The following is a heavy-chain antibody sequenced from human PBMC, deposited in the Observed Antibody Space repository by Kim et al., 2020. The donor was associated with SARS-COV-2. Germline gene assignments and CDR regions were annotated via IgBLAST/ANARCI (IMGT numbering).Heavy chain of an antibody. CDR1: GGSISSYY. CDR3: ARATYYDFWSGHPLYFDY. D-gene: IGHD3-3*01. Sequence: SETLSLTCTVSGGSISSYYWSWIRQPPGKGLEWIGYIYYSGSTNYNPSLKSRVTISVDTSKNQFSLKLSSVTAADTAVYYCARATYYDFWSGHPLYFDYWGQGTLVTVSS. CDR2: IYYSGST. J-gene: IGHJ4*02. V-gene: IGHV4-59*13.